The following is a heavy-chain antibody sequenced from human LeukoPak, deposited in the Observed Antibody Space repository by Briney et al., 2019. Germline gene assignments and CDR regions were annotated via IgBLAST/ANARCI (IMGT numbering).Heavy chain of an antibody. CDR3: ARDEQQLDPFDY. Sequence: GGSLRLSCAASGLTFSSYSINWVGQAPGKGLEWVSSISSSSSYIYYADSLKGRFTISRDNAKNSLYLQMNSLRAEDTAVYYCARDEQQLDPFDYWGQGTLVTVCS. CDR2: ISSSSSYI. CDR1: GLTFSSYS. J-gene: IGHJ4*02. D-gene: IGHD6-6*01. V-gene: IGHV3-21*01.